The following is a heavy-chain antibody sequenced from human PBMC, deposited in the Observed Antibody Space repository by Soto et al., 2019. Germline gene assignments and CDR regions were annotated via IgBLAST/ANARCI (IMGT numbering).Heavy chain of an antibody. CDR3: ARMNYYDTSGYPFDY. CDR1: GGSISTSS. J-gene: IGHJ4*02. D-gene: IGHD3-22*01. CDR2: VYYTGNT. V-gene: IGHV4-59*12. Sequence: SETLSLTCTVSGGSISTSSWNWIRQAPGKGLEWIGCVYYTGNTNYNPSLKSRVTMSLDTSKNQFSLKLSSVTAADTAVYYCARMNYYDTSGYPFDYWGQGMMVTVS.